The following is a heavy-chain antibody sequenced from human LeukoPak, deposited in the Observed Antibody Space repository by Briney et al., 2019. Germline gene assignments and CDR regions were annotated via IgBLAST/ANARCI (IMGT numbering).Heavy chain of an antibody. V-gene: IGHV3-33*01. CDR1: GFTFSGYG. CDR2: WSDGSNK. D-gene: IGHD3-22*01. J-gene: IGHJ4*02. CDR3: ARGYYAGRGHHFEY. Sequence: QTGGSLRLSCATSGFTFSGYGMHWVRQAPGKGLEWETVWSDGSNKYYADSVKGRFTISRDNSKNTLYLQMNSLRAEDTAVYYCARGYYAGRGHHFEYWGQGTLVTVSS.